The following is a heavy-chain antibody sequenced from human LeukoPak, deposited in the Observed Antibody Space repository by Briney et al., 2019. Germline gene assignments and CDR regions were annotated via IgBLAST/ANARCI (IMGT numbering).Heavy chain of an antibody. CDR1: GGSISRGGYY. J-gene: IGHJ5*02. CDR2: IHDSGST. Sequence: SETLSLTCSVSGGSISRGGYYWSWIRQYPGKGLQWIGYIHDSGSTYYNPSLQSRVTMSVDTSKNQFSLKLSSVTDAETAVYYCARWGVRGDPNTRFDPWGQGTLVTVSS. CDR3: ARWGVRGDPNTRFDP. D-gene: IGHD3-10*01. V-gene: IGHV4-31*03.